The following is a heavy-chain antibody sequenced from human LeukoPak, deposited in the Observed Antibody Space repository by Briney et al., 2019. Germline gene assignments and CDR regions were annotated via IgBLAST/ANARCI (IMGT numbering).Heavy chain of an antibody. J-gene: IGHJ4*02. Sequence: GGSLRLSCAASGFTFSSYAMHWVRQAPGKGLEWVAVISYDGSNKYYADSVKGRFTISRDNSKNTLYLQMNSLGVEDTAVYYCVRGGRGERPNYWGQGTLVTVSS. V-gene: IGHV3-30*04. D-gene: IGHD1-26*01. CDR2: ISYDGSNK. CDR3: VRGGRGERPNY. CDR1: GFTFSSYA.